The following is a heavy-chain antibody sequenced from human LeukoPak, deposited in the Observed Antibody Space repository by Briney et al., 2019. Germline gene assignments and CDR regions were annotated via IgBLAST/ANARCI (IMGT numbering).Heavy chain of an antibody. D-gene: IGHD3-22*01. Sequence: SETLSLTCTVSGGSISSGDDYWRWVRQPPGKGLEWIAYMYYSGSTYYNPSFKSRVTMSADTSKNQLSLKLSSVTAADTAVYYCARPYYYDSRIDPWGQGILVTVSS. V-gene: IGHV4-30-4*01. CDR2: MYYSGST. CDR3: ARPYYYDSRIDP. CDR1: GGSISSGDDY. J-gene: IGHJ5*02.